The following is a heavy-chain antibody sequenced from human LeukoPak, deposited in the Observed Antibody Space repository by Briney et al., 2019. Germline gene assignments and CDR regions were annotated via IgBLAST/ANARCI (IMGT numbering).Heavy chain of an antibody. D-gene: IGHD1-26*01. CDR1: GGTFSSYA. CDR2: IIPIFGTA. V-gene: IGHV1-69*13. Sequence: ASVKVSCKASGGTFSSYAISWVRQAPGQGLEWMGGIIPIFGTANYAQKFQGRVTITADESTSTAYMELSSLRSEDTAVYYCARDGKWEPAAVIDYGMDVWGQGTTVTVSS. CDR3: ARDGKWEPAAVIDYGMDV. J-gene: IGHJ6*02.